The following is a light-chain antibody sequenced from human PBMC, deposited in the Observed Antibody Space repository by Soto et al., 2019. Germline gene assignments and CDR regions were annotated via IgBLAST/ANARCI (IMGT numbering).Light chain of an antibody. Sequence: QSVLTQSSSASASLGSSVKLTCTLSSGHSTYIISWHQHQPGKAPRYLMKLEGSGNYNKGSGVPDRFSGSSSGADRYLIISNLQSEDEADYYCETWYSNSLLFGGGTKVTVL. CDR1: SGHSTYI. V-gene: IGLV4-60*03. J-gene: IGLJ2*01. CDR3: ETWYSNSLL. CDR2: LEGSGNY.